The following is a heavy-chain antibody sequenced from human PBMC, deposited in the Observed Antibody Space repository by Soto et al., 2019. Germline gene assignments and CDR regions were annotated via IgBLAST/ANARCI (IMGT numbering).Heavy chain of an antibody. V-gene: IGHV1-2*02. Sequence: QVQLVQSGAEVKKPGASVKVSCKASGYTFTGYYMYWVRQAPGQGLEWMGWINPNSGGPNYSQKLQGRVTMTRDTSISTAYMELSRLKADDTAGYYWARDRAVLRPAAPAGIDYGGQGTLVTVSS. J-gene: IGHJ4*02. D-gene: IGHD2-2*01. CDR2: INPNSGGP. CDR3: ARDRAVLRPAAPAGIDY. CDR1: GYTFTGYY.